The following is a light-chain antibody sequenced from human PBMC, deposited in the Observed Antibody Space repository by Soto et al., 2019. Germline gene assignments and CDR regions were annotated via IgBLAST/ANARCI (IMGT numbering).Light chain of an antibody. CDR3: QQYSSYSLT. CDR2: EAS. V-gene: IGKV1-5*01. CDR1: QSIRNS. Sequence: DIQMTQSPSTLSASIGDRVTLTCRASQSIRNSLAWYQQKPGKAPRLLIFEASRLESGVPSRLSGSGSGTEFTLTTSSLQPHDFATYYCQQYSSYSLTFGQGTQVEF. J-gene: IGKJ1*01.